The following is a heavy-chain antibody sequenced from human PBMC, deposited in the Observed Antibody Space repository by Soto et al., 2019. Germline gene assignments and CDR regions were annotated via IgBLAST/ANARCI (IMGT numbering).Heavy chain of an antibody. Sequence: GSLRLSCAASGFTVSSNYMSWVRQAPGKGLEWVSVIYSGGSTYYADSVKGRFTISRDNSKNTLYLQMNSLRAEDTAVYYCARDFPWFGESHYSYGMDVWGQGTTVTVSS. CDR3: ARDFPWFGESHYSYGMDV. CDR1: GFTVSSNY. J-gene: IGHJ6*02. CDR2: IYSGGST. V-gene: IGHV3-53*01. D-gene: IGHD3-10*01.